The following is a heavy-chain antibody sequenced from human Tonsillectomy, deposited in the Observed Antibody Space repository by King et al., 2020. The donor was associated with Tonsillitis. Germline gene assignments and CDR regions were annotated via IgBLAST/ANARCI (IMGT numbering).Heavy chain of an antibody. CDR1: GFTFSSYA. Sequence: VQLVESGGGLVQPGGSLRLSCAVSGFTFSSYAMNWVRQAPGKGLEWVSAISASGGSTYYADSVEGRFTISRDNSKNTLYLQMNSLRADDTAVYYCAKDRQEWELLHFFDYWGQGTLLTVSS. CDR2: ISASGGST. D-gene: IGHD1-26*01. CDR3: AKDRQEWELLHFFDY. J-gene: IGHJ4*02. V-gene: IGHV3-23*04.